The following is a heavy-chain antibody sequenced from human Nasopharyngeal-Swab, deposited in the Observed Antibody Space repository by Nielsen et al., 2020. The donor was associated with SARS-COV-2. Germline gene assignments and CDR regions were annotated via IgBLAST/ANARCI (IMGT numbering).Heavy chain of an antibody. J-gene: IGHJ6*02. Sequence: WVRQAPGQGLEWMGWISAYNGNTNYAQKLQGRVTMTTDTSTSTAYMELRSLRSDDTAVYYCARFSLLGRVDYYYYGMDVWGQGTTVTVSS. CDR3: ARFSLLGRVDYYYYGMDV. CDR2: ISAYNGNT. D-gene: IGHD1-26*01. V-gene: IGHV1-18*01.